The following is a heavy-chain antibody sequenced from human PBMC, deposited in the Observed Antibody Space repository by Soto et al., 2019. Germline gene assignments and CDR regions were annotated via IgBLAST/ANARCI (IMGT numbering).Heavy chain of an antibody. CDR1: CGPISSGGYS. D-gene: IGHD3-10*01. CDR3: ARGHYYGSGSYTVRYYYGMDV. Sequence: SETLSLTCAVSCGPISSGGYSWSWIRQPPGKGLEWIGYIYHSGSTYYNPSLKSRVTISVDRSKNQFSLKLSSVTAADTAVYYCARGHYYGSGSYTVRYYYGMDVWGQGTTVTVSS. J-gene: IGHJ6*02. V-gene: IGHV4-30-2*01. CDR2: IYHSGST.